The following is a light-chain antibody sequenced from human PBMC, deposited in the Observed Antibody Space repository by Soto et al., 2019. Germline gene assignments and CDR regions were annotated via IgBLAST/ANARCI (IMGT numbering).Light chain of an antibody. CDR3: QQSYSTPIT. CDR2: DAS. Sequence: DIQMTQSPSTLSASVGDRVTITCRASQSLNNYLAWYQQKPGKAPKLLIYDASTLERGVPSRFSGSGSGTDFTLTISSLQPEDFVTYYCQQSYSTPITFGQGTRLEIK. CDR1: QSLNNY. J-gene: IGKJ5*01. V-gene: IGKV1-39*01.